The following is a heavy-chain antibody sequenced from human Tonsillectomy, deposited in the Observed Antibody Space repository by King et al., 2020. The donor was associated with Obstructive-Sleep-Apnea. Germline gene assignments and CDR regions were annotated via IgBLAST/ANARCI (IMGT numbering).Heavy chain of an antibody. CDR1: GGSISSSSYY. CDR2: IYYSGST. CDR3: ASKPYYYDSSGYYYGFDY. J-gene: IGHJ4*02. V-gene: IGHV4-39*07. Sequence: QLQESGPGLVKPSETLSLTCTVSGGSISSSSYYWGWIRQPPGKGLEWIGSIYYSGSTYYNLSLKSRVTISVDTSKNQFSLKLSSVTAADTAVYYCASKPYYYDSSGYYYGFDYWGQGTLVTVSS. D-gene: IGHD3-22*01.